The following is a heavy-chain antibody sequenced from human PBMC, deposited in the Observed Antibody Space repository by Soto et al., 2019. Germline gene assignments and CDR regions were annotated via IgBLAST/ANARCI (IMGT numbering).Heavy chain of an antibody. Sequence: KPSETLSLTCAVSGFFISSGNYWGWILKPPGKGLEWIGSIFHGGTTYYNPSLKSRVTISVDMSKNQFSLKLNSVTAADTAVYYCARARWYDAFDVWGQGTVVTVPS. CDR3: ARARWYDAFDV. D-gene: IGHD2-15*01. CDR2: IFHGGTT. CDR1: GFFISSGNY. V-gene: IGHV4-38-2*01. J-gene: IGHJ3*01.